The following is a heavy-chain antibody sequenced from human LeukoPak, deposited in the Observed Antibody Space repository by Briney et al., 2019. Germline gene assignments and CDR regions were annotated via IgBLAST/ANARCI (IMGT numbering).Heavy chain of an antibody. Sequence: GGSLRLSCVASGFTFSTYGMHWVRQAPGKGLEWVAVIWYDGSKKYYADSVKGRFTISRDNSKNTLYLQMNSLRAEDTAVYYCARAQDYDSSGYVDGFDIWGRGTMVTVSS. CDR1: GFTFSTYG. D-gene: IGHD3-22*01. V-gene: IGHV3-33*01. CDR3: ARAQDYDSSGYVDGFDI. J-gene: IGHJ3*02. CDR2: IWYDGSKK.